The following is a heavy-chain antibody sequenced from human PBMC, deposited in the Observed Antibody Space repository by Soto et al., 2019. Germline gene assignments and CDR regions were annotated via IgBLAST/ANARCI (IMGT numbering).Heavy chain of an antibody. Sequence: GGSLRLSCAASGFTFSSYWMSWVRQAPGKGLEWVANIKQDGREKYYVDSVKGRFTISRDKAKNSLYLQMNSLRAEDTAVYYCARVAPTVYYYYYYYMDVWGKGTTVTVSS. CDR3: ARVAPTVYYYYYYYMDV. CDR1: GFTFSSYW. V-gene: IGHV3-7*01. D-gene: IGHD4-17*01. CDR2: IKQDGREK. J-gene: IGHJ6*03.